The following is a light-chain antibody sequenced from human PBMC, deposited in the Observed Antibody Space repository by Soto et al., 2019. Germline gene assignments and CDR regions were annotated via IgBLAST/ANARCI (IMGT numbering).Light chain of an antibody. J-gene: IGLJ3*02. CDR1: STNIGSNT. V-gene: IGLV1-44*01. CDR3: VAWDDNLNGWV. Sequence: QSVLTQPPSASGTPGQRVTISCSGSSTNIGSNTVNWYQQFPGTAPKLLIYSNNQRSSGVPDRFSGSKSGTSASLAISALQSEDEADYYCVAWDDNLNGWVFGGGTKLTVL. CDR2: SNN.